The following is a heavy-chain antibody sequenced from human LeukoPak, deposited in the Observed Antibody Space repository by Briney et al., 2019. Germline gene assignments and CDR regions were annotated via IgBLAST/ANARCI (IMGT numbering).Heavy chain of an antibody. CDR2: FYYGGTT. CDR1: GGSISRSNYF. V-gene: IGHV4-39*07. D-gene: IGHD5-18*01. J-gene: IGHJ4*02. CDR3: AWIQSLFDY. Sequence: PSETLSLTCTVSGGSISRSNYFWGWIRQPPGKGLEWIGNFYYGGTTNYNPSLKSRVTISIDTSKKQFSLQLNSVTAADTAVYYCAWIQSLFDYWGQGALVTVSS.